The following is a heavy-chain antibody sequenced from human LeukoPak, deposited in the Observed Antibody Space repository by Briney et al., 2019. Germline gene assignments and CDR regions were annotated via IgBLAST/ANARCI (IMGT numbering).Heavy chain of an antibody. D-gene: IGHD3-22*01. CDR3: ARYTNYDSSGYLTYYFDY. CDR1: GGSFSGYY. CDR2: INHSGST. Sequence: PSETLSLTCAGYGGSFSGYYWSWIRQPPGKGLEWIGEINHSGSTNYNPSLKSRVTISVDTSKNQFSLKLSSVTAADTAVYYCARYTNYDSSGYLTYYFDYWGQGTLVTVSS. J-gene: IGHJ4*02. V-gene: IGHV4-34*01.